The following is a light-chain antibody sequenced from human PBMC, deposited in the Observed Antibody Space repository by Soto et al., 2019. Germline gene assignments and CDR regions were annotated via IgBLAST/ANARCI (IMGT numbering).Light chain of an antibody. J-gene: IGLJ1*01. CDR3: NSLSAAGSSYV. CDR2: EVT. V-gene: IGLV2-14*01. CDR1: SSDVGSHNH. Sequence: QSVLTQPASVSGSPGQSIAISCTGTSSDVGSHNHVSWYQQYPGKAPKLIIYEVTNRPSAVSARFSGSKFGSTASLTISGLQAEDEGEYYCNSLSAAGSSYVFGPGTKLTVL.